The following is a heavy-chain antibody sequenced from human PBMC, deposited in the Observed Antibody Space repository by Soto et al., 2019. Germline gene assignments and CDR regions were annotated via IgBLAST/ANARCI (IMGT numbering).Heavy chain of an antibody. J-gene: IGHJ6*02. Sequence: SETLSLTCTVSGGSISSGGYYWSWIRQHPGKGLEWIGYIYYSGSTYYNPSLKSRVTISVDTSKNQFSLKLSSVTAADTAVYYCARGGDGYNAHYYYYGMDVWGQGTTVTVSS. CDR3: ARGGDGYNAHYYYYGMDV. V-gene: IGHV4-31*03. CDR1: GGSISSGGYY. CDR2: IYYSGST. D-gene: IGHD5-12*01.